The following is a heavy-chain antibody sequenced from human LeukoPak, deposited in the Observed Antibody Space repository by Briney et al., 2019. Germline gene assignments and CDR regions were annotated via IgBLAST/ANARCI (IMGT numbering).Heavy chain of an antibody. CDR1: GFTLSRFA. D-gene: IGHD5-18*01. CDR3: ARDMGYNYGFFDS. CDR2: ISYDGSPK. Sequence: HTGGSLRLSCAASGFTLSRFAMHWVRQAPGKGLEWVASISYDGSPKYNADSVKGPFTISRDNPKNTLYLQINSLSPDDTAVYYCARDMGYNYGFFDSWGQGTLVTVSS. V-gene: IGHV3-30-3*01. J-gene: IGHJ4*02.